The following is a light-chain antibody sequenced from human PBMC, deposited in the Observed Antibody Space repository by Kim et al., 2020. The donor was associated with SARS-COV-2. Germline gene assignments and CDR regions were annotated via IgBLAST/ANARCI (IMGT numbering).Light chain of an antibody. CDR1: QGISSY. J-gene: IGKJ1*01. CDR3: QQLNSYPYT. CDR2: AAS. V-gene: IGKV1-9*01. Sequence: DIQLTQSPSFLSASVGDRVTITCRASQGISSYLAWYQQKPGKAPKLLIYAASTLQSGVPSRFSGCGSGTEFTLTISSLQPEDFATYYCQQLNSYPYTFGQGTKVDIK.